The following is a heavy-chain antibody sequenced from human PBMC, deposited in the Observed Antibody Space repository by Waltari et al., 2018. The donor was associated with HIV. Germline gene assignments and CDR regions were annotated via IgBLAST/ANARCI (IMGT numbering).Heavy chain of an antibody. J-gene: IGHJ4*02. Sequence: EVQLVESGGGVVQPGGSLRLSCRASGFNFATYWMTWVRQAPGRGLEWVANIRLNGRETHYLEYVEGRFTISRDNADDSVFLYMSDLRVDDTAIYFCARDSYGGDYWGRGTQVTVSS. CDR3: ARDSYGGDY. D-gene: IGHD4-17*01. CDR2: IRLNGRET. CDR1: GFNFATYW. V-gene: IGHV3-7*03.